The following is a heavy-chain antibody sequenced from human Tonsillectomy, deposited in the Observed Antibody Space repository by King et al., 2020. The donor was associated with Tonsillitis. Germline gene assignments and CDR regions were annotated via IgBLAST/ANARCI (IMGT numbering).Heavy chain of an antibody. D-gene: IGHD3-3*01. CDR2: IYHHGTT. CDR3: ARSSYDFSFDY. CDR1: GGSISTGGYS. Sequence: QLQESGSGLVRPSQTLSLTCAVSGGSISTGGYSWSWIRQTPGKGLEWIGYIYHHGTTHYNPSLNSRVTITVDRSKNPFSLKLSPLTAADTAVYYCARSSYDFSFDYWGQGTLVTVSS. V-gene: IGHV4-30-2*01. J-gene: IGHJ4*02.